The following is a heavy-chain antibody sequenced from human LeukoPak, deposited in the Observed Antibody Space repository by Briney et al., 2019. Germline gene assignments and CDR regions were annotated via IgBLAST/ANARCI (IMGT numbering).Heavy chain of an antibody. D-gene: IGHD3-3*01. CDR1: GGSFSGYY. CDR2: INHSGST. Sequence: SETLSLTCAVYGGSFSGYYWSWIRQPPGKGLEWIGEINHSGSTNYNPSLKSRVTISVDTSKNQFSLKLSSVIAADTAVYYCARGRGRRYDFWSGYSLPYYYYMDVWGKGTTVTVSS. V-gene: IGHV4-34*01. J-gene: IGHJ6*03. CDR3: ARGRGRRYDFWSGYSLPYYYYMDV.